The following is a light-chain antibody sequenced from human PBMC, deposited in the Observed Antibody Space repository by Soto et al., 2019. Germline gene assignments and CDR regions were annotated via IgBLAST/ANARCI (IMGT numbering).Light chain of an antibody. J-gene: IGKJ5*01. V-gene: IGKV4-1*01. CDR1: RTVLYSPNSKNY. Sequence: DIVMTQSPDSLAVSLGERATINCKSSRTVLYSPNSKNYLAWYQQKPGQPPKLLISWASTRESGVPDRFSGSGSGTDFTLTISRLQAGDAAVYYCQQYLGTPVTFGQGTRLEIK. CDR3: QQYLGTPVT. CDR2: WAS.